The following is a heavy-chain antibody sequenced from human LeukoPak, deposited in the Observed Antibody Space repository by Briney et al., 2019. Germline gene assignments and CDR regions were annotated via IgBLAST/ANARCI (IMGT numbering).Heavy chain of an antibody. CDR3: AKDRIGQYCGGDCYSRSSY. Sequence: GGSLRLSCAASGFTFSSYAMSWVRQAPGKGLEWVSAISGSGGSTYYAGSVKGRFTISRDNSKNTLYLQMNSLRAEDTAVYYCAKDRIGQYCGGDCYSRSSYWGQGTLVTVSS. J-gene: IGHJ4*02. V-gene: IGHV3-23*01. CDR2: ISGSGGST. CDR1: GFTFSSYA. D-gene: IGHD2-21*02.